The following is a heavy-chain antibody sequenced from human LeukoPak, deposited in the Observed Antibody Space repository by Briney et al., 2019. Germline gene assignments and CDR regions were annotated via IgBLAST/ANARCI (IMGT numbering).Heavy chain of an antibody. CDR3: AISNNYDFWSGYNMDV. CDR2: IYTSGST. CDR1: GGSISSGSYY. Sequence: PSETLSLTCSVSGGSISSGSYYWSWIRQPAGKGLEWIGRIYTSGSTNYNPSLKSRVTISVDTSKNQFSLKLSSVTAADTAVYYCAISNNYDFWSGYNMDVWGKGTTVTVSS. D-gene: IGHD3-3*01. J-gene: IGHJ6*03. V-gene: IGHV4-61*02.